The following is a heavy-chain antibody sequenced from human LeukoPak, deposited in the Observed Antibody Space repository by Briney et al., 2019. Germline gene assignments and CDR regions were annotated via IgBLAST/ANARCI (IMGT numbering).Heavy chain of an antibody. CDR3: ARAGGITLVRGVIPGDYYYYYMDV. V-gene: IGHV3-21*01. CDR2: ISSGSTYI. Sequence: GGSLRLSCAAPGFTFSSYSMNWVRQAPGKGLEWVSSISSGSTYIYYADSLKGRFTISRDNAKNSLYLQMNSLRAKDTAVYYCARAGGITLVRGVIPGDYYYYYMDVWGKGTTVTISS. CDR1: GFTFSSYS. J-gene: IGHJ6*03. D-gene: IGHD3-10*01.